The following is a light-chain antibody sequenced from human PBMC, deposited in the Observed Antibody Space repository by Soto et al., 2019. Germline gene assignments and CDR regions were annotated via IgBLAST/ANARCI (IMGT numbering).Light chain of an antibody. V-gene: IGLV3-1*01. Sequence: SYELTQPPSVSVSPGQTASITCSGDKLGNKYICWYQQKPGQSPVLVIYQDIKRPSGIPERFSGSNSGNTATLTISGTQAMDEADYYCQAWDSSTVVFVGGTKVTVL. J-gene: IGLJ2*01. CDR2: QDI. CDR1: KLGNKY. CDR3: QAWDSSTVV.